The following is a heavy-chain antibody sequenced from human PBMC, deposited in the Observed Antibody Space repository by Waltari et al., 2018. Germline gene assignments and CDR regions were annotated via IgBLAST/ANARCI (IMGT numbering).Heavy chain of an antibody. CDR2: IYPGDSDT. D-gene: IGHD4-17*01. V-gene: IGHV5-51*03. CDR1: GYSFTSYW. CDR3: AATTVTTHPYYYGMDV. J-gene: IGHJ6*02. Sequence: EVQLVQSGAEVTKPGESLKISCKGSGYSFTSYWIGWVRQMPGKGLEWMGIIYPGDSDTRYSPSFQGQVTISADKSISTAYLQWSSLKASDTAMYYCAATTVTTHPYYYGMDVWGQGTTVTVSS.